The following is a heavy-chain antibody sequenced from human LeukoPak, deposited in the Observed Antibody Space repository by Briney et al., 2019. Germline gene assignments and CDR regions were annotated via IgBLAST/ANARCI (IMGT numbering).Heavy chain of an antibody. CDR1: GFTYSSNW. V-gene: IGHV3-7*01. CDR2: IRQDGSDK. CDR3: ARDRDCGDGGCYPHFDY. J-gene: IGHJ4*02. Sequence: GGSLRLSCAASGFTYSSNWMSWVRQAPGKGLEWVANIRQDGSDKYYMDSVKGRFTISRDNAKNSLSLQMNSLRVEDTAVYYCARDRDCGDGGCYPHFDYWGQGVRVTVSS. D-gene: IGHD2-15*01.